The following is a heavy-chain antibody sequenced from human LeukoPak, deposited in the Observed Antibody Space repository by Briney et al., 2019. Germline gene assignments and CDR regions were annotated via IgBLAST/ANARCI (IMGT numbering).Heavy chain of an antibody. J-gene: IGHJ4*02. CDR3: ARLQQLVLDY. CDR1: GGTFSSYA. CDR2: IIPIFGTE. Sequence: SVKVSCKASGGTFSSYASSWVRQPPGQGLEWMGRIIPIFGTENYEQKLHGRVKNTADESTTTAYMDLRSLPSGDTAVYYCARLQQLVLDYWRQGTLVTVSS. D-gene: IGHD6-6*01. V-gene: IGHV1-69*01.